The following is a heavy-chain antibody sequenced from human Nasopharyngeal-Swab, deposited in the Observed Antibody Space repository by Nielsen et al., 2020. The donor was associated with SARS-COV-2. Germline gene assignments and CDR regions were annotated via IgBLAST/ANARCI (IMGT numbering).Heavy chain of an antibody. J-gene: IGHJ4*02. CDR3: VRSSSWYYFDY. CDR1: GASIAYSTFY. V-gene: IGHV4-39*01. D-gene: IGHD6-13*01. Sequence: SETLSLTCTVSGASIAYSTFYWGWIRQPPGKGLEWIGNIYYNVNTYQNPSLKSRLTISVDKSKNQFSLQLSSVTAADTAVYYCVRSSSWYYFDYWAQGTQVTVSS. CDR2: IYYNVNT.